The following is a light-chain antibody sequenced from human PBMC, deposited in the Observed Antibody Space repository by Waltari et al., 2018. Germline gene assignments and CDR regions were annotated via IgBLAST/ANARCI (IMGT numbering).Light chain of an antibody. CDR1: KGISNH. J-gene: IGKJ4*01. CDR3: QQYSSLPLT. V-gene: IGKV1-17*01. CDR2: FGD. Sequence: DIKMTQSPTSLSASVGDRVTNTCRASKGISNHLNLFQQKPGKAPKLLIYFGDRLETGVPSRFSGSGSGTEFSLTISSLQPEDFATYYCQQYSSLPLTFGGGTKVEI.